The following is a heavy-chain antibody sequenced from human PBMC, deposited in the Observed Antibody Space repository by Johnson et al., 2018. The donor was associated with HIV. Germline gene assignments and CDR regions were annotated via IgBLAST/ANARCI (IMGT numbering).Heavy chain of an antibody. Sequence: EVQLVESGGGVVQPGKSLRVSCAASGFTFSNAWMNWVRQAPGKGLEWVGRIRSKTDGGTTEYAAPVKGRFTIPRDDSKNTLYLQMNSLKTEDTAVYYCTTDRPSCRDTSCYNALDIWGRGTMVTVSS. J-gene: IGHJ3*02. D-gene: IGHD2-2*02. CDR3: TTDRPSCRDTSCYNALDI. CDR2: IRSKTDGGTT. CDR1: GFTFSNAW. V-gene: IGHV3-15*01.